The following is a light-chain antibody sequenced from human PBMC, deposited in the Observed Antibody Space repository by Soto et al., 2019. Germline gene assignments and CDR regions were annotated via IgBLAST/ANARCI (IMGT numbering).Light chain of an antibody. V-gene: IGLV2-14*01. J-gene: IGLJ3*02. CDR3: SSYTSSSTPNWV. CDR1: SSDVGGYNY. Sequence: QSVLTQPASVSGSPGQSITISRTGTSSDVGGYNYVSWYQQHPGKAPKLMIYDVSNRPSGVSNRFSGSKSGNTASLTISGLQAEDEADYYCSSYTSSSTPNWVFGGGTKLTVL. CDR2: DVS.